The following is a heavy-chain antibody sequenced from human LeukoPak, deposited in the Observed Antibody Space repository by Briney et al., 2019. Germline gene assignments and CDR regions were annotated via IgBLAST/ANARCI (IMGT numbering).Heavy chain of an antibody. D-gene: IGHD3-10*01. CDR2: INSDGSST. Sequence: GGSLRLSCAASGFTFSSYWMHWVRQAPGKGLVWVSRINSDGSSTSYADSVKGRFTISRDNAKNTLYLQMNSLRAEDTAVYYCARDSVHYYGSGSYFPIFGYWGQGTLVTVSS. V-gene: IGHV3-74*01. J-gene: IGHJ4*02. CDR1: GFTFSSYW. CDR3: ARDSVHYYGSGSYFPIFGY.